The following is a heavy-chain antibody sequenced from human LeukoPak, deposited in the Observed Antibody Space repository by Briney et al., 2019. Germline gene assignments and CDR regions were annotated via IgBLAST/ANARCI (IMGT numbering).Heavy chain of an antibody. J-gene: IGHJ4*02. D-gene: IGHD2-2*01. CDR2: IRYDGSNK. CDR1: GFTFSSYG. V-gene: IGHV3-30*02. Sequence: GGSLRLSCAASGFTFSSYGMHWVRQAPGKGLEWVAFIRYDGSNKYYADSVKGRFTISRDNSKNTLYLQMNSLRAEDTAVYYCAKHFTPHYVVVPAAPFDYWGQGTLVTVSS. CDR3: AKHFTPHYVVVPAAPFDY.